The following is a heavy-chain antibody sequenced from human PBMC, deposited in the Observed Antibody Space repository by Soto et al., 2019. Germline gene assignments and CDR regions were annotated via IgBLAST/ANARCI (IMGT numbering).Heavy chain of an antibody. CDR1: GGSISSSSYY. Sequence: QLQLQESGPGLVKPSETLSLTCTVSGGSISSSSYYWGWIRQPPGKGLQWIGNIYYSGSTYYNPSLKSRVTISEDTSKNQFSLWLSSVTAADTAVCYCARHVGLEWLLYIDYWGQGTLVTVSS. CDR2: IYYSGST. D-gene: IGHD3-3*01. J-gene: IGHJ4*02. CDR3: ARHVGLEWLLYIDY. V-gene: IGHV4-39*01.